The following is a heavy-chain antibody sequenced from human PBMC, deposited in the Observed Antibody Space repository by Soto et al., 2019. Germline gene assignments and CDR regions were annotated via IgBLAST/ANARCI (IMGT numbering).Heavy chain of an antibody. D-gene: IGHD3-10*01. V-gene: IGHV2-5*02. CDR3: AHSRNLITEDAQVGDFDY. CDR1: GFSLTTDGVG. J-gene: IGHJ4*02. Sequence: QITLKESGPTLVKPTQTLTLTCSFSGFSLTTDGVGVGWVRQPPGEALEWLALIYWDDDERYSPSLKTRLTITKDPSKKQVVLIMTHMDPVDTATYYCAHSRNLITEDAQVGDFDYWGQGTLVTVSS. CDR2: IYWDDDE.